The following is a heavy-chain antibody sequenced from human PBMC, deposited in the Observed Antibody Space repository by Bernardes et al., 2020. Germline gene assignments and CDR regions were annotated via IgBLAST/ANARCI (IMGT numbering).Heavy chain of an antibody. CDR3: ARDKSGSCCMDV. Sequence: GGSLRLSCAASGFIFTSFWMSWVRQAPGKGLEWVANIKQDGNEKYYVDSVEGRFTISRDNAKKSLYLQMNSLRDEDTAVYYCARDKSGSCCMDVWGQGTTVTVSS. CDR2: IKQDGNEK. CDR1: GFIFTSFW. V-gene: IGHV3-7*01. D-gene: IGHD1-26*01. J-gene: IGHJ6*02.